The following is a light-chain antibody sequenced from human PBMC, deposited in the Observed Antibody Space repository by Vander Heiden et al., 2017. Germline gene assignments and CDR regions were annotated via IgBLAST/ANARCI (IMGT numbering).Light chain of an antibody. J-gene: IGLJ1*01. CDR2: SVN. V-gene: IGLV2-11*01. CDR3: CSYAGTYTYV. Sequence: QSALTQPRSVSGSPGQSLTISCTGTSSDVGNDDYVSWYQQHPGKAPKLIIYSVNKRPSGVPNRFSGSKSGNTASLTISDLQAEDEADFYCCSYAGTYTYVFGSGTRVTVL. CDR1: SSDVGNDDY.